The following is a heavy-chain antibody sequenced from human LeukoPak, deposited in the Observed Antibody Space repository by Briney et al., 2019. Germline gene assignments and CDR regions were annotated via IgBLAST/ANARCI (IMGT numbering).Heavy chain of an antibody. Sequence: GGSLRLSCATSGFTFGDHYMTWIRQAPGKGLETVSYIYNGGDTIYYADSVRGRFTISRDNAESSLYQQMNSLRAEDTAVYYCARGHWGLDYWGRGTLVTVSS. CDR2: IYNGGDTI. CDR3: ARGHWGLDY. V-gene: IGHV3-11*04. CDR1: GFTFGDHY. J-gene: IGHJ4*02. D-gene: IGHD7-27*01.